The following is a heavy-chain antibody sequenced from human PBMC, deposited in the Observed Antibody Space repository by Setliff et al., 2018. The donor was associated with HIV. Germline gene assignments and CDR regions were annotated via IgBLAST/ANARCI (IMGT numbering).Heavy chain of an antibody. Sequence: TSETLSLTCAVYGGSFSGYYWSWIRQPPGKGLEWVANIQQHGSEIHYVASVEGRFTISRDNAKNSLYLQMESLRAEDTALYYCVKDHVSFNGVFDPFDSWGQGTLVTVSS. V-gene: IGHV3-7*03. D-gene: IGHD2-8*01. CDR1: GGSFSGYY. CDR3: VKDHVSFNGVFDPFDS. CDR2: IQQHGSEI. J-gene: IGHJ4*02.